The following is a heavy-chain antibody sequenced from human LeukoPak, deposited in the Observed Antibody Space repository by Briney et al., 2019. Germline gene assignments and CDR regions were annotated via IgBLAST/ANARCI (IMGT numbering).Heavy chain of an antibody. CDR2: IYHSGST. CDR3: ARRTVRFLEWSYYFDY. Sequence: SETMSLTCAVSAYSLSTGYYWGWIRQPPGKGLAWTGSIYHSGSTYYNPSLKSRVTISVDTSKNQFSLKLSSVTAADTAVYYCARRTVRFLEWSYYFDYWGQGTLVTVSS. J-gene: IGHJ4*02. V-gene: IGHV4-38-2*01. CDR1: AYSLSTGYY. D-gene: IGHD3-3*01.